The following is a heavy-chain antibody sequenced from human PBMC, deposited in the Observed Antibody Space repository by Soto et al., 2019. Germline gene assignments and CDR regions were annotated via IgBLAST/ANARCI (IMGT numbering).Heavy chain of an antibody. D-gene: IGHD4-17*01. CDR1: GFSLSTSGVG. CDR2: IYWDDDK. V-gene: IGHV2-5*02. CDR3: ARGGLTTYYSTFFAY. Sequence: QITLKESGPTLVKPTQTLTLTCTFSGFSLSTSGVGVGWIRQPPGKALEWLALIYWDDDKRYSPSLQSRLSITKATARNQVVLTPTKLDTVERATYHCARGGLTTYYSTFFAYWGQGTLVTVSS. J-gene: IGHJ4*02.